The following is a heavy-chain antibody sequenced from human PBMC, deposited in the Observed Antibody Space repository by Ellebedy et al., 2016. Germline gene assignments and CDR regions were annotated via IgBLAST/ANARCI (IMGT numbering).Heavy chain of an antibody. CDR1: GFTFSNYA. D-gene: IGHD3-10*01. V-gene: IGHV3-30*03. Sequence: GGSLRLSXTASGFTFSNYAIHWVRQAPGKGLEWVAIISYGGGSVKYYADSVKGRFTISRDNSKNTLYLQMNSLRGEDTAVYYCARGIRAYYGSGSYSYWGQGTLVTVSS. CDR3: ARGIRAYYGSGSYSY. CDR2: ISYGGGSVK. J-gene: IGHJ4*02.